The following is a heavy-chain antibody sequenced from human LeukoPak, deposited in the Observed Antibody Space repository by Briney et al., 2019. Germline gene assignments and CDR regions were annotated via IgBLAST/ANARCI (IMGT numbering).Heavy chain of an antibody. CDR2: IYYSGST. CDR3: AMPYGSGSYYY. Sequence: SETLSLTCTVSGGSISSSSYYWGWIRQPPGKGLEWIGSIYYSGSTYHNPSLKSRVTISVDPSKNQFSLKLSSVTAADTAVYYCAMPYGSGSYYYWGQGTLVTVSS. CDR1: GGSISSSSYY. V-gene: IGHV4-39*01. D-gene: IGHD3-10*01. J-gene: IGHJ4*02.